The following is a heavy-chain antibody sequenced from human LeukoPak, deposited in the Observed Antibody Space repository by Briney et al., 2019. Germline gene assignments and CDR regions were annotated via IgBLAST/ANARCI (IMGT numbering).Heavy chain of an antibody. J-gene: IGHJ1*01. D-gene: IGHD2-2*01. CDR3: ARDRMSRAPTYFHH. CDR1: GFTFDEFA. Sequence: GGSLRLSCAASGFTFDEFAMHWVRQAPGKGLEWVSFVSGDGGRTDYADSVKGRFTISRDNSKNSLYLQMNSLTAEDTAFYFCARDRMSRAPTYFHHWGQGTLVTLSA. CDR2: VSGDGGRT. V-gene: IGHV3-43*02.